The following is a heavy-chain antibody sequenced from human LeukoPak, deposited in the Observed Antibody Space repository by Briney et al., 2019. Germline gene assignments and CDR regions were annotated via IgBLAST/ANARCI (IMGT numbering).Heavy chain of an antibody. CDR2: INPSGGST. J-gene: IGHJ4*02. V-gene: IGHV1-46*01. D-gene: IGHD6-19*01. CDR1: GYTFTSYY. CDR3: ARDSSGPPGDY. Sequence: ASVKVSCKASGYTFTSYYMHWVRQAPGQGLEWMGIINPSGGSTSYAQKFQGRVTMTRDTSISTAYMELSRLRSDDTAVYYCARDSSGPPGDYWGQGTLVTVSS.